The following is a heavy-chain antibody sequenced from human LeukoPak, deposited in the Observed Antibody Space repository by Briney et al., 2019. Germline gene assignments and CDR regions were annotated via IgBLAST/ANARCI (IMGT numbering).Heavy chain of an antibody. D-gene: IGHD6-19*01. CDR1: GGSIKRGSDY. CDR2: IYESGSI. CDR3: ASAAYSSGWYDWFDR. V-gene: IGHV4-61*02. J-gene: IGHJ5*02. Sequence: SETLSLTCTVSGGSIKRGSDYGRWIRQPGGKGREWIVRIYESGSINDNPAGKSQITISVKTSKNQFTMKLSSVTAADTAVYSCASAAYSSGWYDWFDRWGQGTLVTVSS.